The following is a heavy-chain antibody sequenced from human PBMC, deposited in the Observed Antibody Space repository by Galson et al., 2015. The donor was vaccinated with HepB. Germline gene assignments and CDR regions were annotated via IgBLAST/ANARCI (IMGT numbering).Heavy chain of an antibody. V-gene: IGHV1-69*06. Sequence: SVKVSCKVSGGTFSSYAISWVRQAPGQGLEWMGGIIPIFGTANYAQKFQGRVTITADKSTSTAYMELSSLGSEDTAGYYCAPYSSSSRWFDPWGQGTLVTVSS. CDR2: IIPIFGTA. J-gene: IGHJ5*02. CDR1: GGTFSSYA. D-gene: IGHD6-6*01. CDR3: APYSSSSRWFDP.